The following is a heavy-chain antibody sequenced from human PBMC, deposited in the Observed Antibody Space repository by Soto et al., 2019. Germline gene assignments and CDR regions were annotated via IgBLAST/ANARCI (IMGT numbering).Heavy chain of an antibody. CDR1: GGSFSAYY. D-gene: IGHD3-22*01. CDR3: ARGPTYYYDSRSYGMDV. V-gene: IGHV4-34*01. CDR2: INHSGST. J-gene: IGHJ6*02. Sequence: SETLSLTCVVYGGSFSAYYYSWIRQPPGKGLEWIGEINHSGSTNYNPSLKSRVTISIDTSRSQFSLKLSSVTAAGTAVYYCARGPTYYYDSRSYGMDVWGQGTTVTVSS.